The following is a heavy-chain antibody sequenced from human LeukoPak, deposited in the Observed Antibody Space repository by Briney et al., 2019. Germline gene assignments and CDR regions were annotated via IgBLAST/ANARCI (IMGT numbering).Heavy chain of an antibody. CDR1: GYSISSGYY. V-gene: IGHV4-38-2*01. D-gene: IGHD5-24*01. CDR3: ARHEAEMATILGGY. CDR2: IHHSGST. Sequence: PSETLSLTCAVSGYSISSGYYWGWIRQPPGKGLAWIGSIHHSGSTFYNPSLKSRVTISVDTSKNQFSLRLSSVTAADTAVYYCARHEAEMATILGGYWGQGTLVTVSS. J-gene: IGHJ4*02.